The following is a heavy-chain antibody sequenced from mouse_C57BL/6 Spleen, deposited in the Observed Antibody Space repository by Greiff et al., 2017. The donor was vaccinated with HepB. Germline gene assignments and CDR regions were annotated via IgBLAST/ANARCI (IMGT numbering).Heavy chain of an antibody. J-gene: IGHJ4*01. CDR2: INPNNGGT. CDR1: GYTFTDYY. Sequence: EVQLQQSGPELVKPGASVKISCKASGYTFTDYYMNWVKQSHGKSLEWIGDINPNNGGTSYNQKFKGKATLTVDKSSSTAYMELRSLTSEDSAVYYCARRRERGPYYAMDYWGQGTSVTVSS. V-gene: IGHV1-26*01. CDR3: ARRRERGPYYAMDY.